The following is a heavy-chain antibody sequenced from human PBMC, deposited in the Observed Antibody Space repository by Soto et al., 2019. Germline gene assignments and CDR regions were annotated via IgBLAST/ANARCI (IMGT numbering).Heavy chain of an antibody. CDR2: INAGNGNT. V-gene: IGHV1-3*01. Sequence: ASVKVSCKASGYTFTSYAMHWVRQAPGQRLEWMGWINAGNGNTKYSQKFQGRVTITRDTSASTAYMELSSLRSEDTAVYYCARDPLSDLLWFGELYNGWFDPWGQGTLVTVSS. CDR1: GYTFTSYA. CDR3: ARDPLSDLLWFGELYNGWFDP. D-gene: IGHD3-10*01. J-gene: IGHJ5*02.